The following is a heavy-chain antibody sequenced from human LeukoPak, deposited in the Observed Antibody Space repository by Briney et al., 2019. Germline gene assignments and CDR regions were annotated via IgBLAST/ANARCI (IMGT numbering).Heavy chain of an antibody. CDR2: IYYSGST. D-gene: IGHD6-13*01. V-gene: IGHV4-61*01. CDR1: GGSVSSGSYY. J-gene: IGHJ4*02. Sequence: SETLSLTCTVSGGSVSSGSYYWSWIRQPPGKGLERIGYIYYSGSTNYNPSLKSRVTISVDTSRNQFSLKLSSVTAADTAVYYCATHYSSSWYYFDYWGQGTPVTVSS. CDR3: ATHYSSSWYYFDY.